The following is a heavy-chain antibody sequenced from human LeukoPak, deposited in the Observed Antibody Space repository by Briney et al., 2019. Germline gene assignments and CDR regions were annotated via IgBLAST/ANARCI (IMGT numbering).Heavy chain of an antibody. J-gene: IGHJ4*02. CDR3: SRDLGTGRPHDF. D-gene: IGHD3/OR15-3a*01. CDR2: LNQWGNDK. V-gene: IGHV3-7*01. CDR1: GFTFNNYW. Sequence: GGSLRLSCAASGFTFNNYWMTWVRQPPGQGLEWVANLNQWGNDKYYADSVRGRFTISRDNARDSLYLQMNNLRVEDTGLYFCSRDLGTGRPHDFWDLGTLVTVS.